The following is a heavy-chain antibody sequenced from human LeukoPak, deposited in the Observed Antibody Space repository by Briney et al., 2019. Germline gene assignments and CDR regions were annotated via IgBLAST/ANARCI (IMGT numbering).Heavy chain of an antibody. J-gene: IGHJ6*02. Sequence: GGSLRLSCAASGFTFSSYWMSWVRQAPGKGLEWVANIKQDGSEKYYVDSVKGRFTISRDNAKNSLYLQMNSLRAEDTAVYYCARDSKGTYNDFWSGHYTWDYYYYYGMDVWGQGTTVTVSS. CDR3: ARDSKGTYNDFWSGHYTWDYYYYYGMDV. CDR2: IKQDGSEK. D-gene: IGHD3-3*01. CDR1: GFTFSSYW. V-gene: IGHV3-7*03.